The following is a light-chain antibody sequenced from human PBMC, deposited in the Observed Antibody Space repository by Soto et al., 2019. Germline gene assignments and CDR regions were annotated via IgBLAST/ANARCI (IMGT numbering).Light chain of an antibody. V-gene: IGKV3-20*01. CDR2: GAF. CDR3: QQYGSSFT. Sequence: EIVLTQSPGTLSLSPGERATLSCRASQSVSSRSLAWYQQKPGQAPRLLIYGAFSRATGISDWFSGSGSRKDFTLTISRLEHEYFAVYYCQQYGSSFTFGPGTKVDIK. CDR1: QSVSSRS. J-gene: IGKJ3*01.